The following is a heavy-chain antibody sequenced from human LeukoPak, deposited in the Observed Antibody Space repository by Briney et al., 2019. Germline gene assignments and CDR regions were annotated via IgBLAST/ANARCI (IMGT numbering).Heavy chain of an antibody. D-gene: IGHD3-22*01. CDR3: ARLLDNDISGDPDTFDV. Sequence: NTSETLSLTCTVFGVSLSGHYWSWIRQPPGKRLEWIGYVSYTGRTKYNPSLQSRVTISIDTSKSQFSLKLTSVTSADTAVYSCARLLDNDISGDPDTFDVWGQGTTVIVSS. V-gene: IGHV4-59*11. CDR2: VSYTGRT. J-gene: IGHJ3*01. CDR1: GVSLSGHY.